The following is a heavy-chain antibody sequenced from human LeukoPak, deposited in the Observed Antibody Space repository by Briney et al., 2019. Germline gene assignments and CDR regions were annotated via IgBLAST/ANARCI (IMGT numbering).Heavy chain of an antibody. D-gene: IGHD3-10*01. V-gene: IGHV4-39*01. Sequence: SETLSLTCTVSGGSISSSNYYWGWIRQPPGKGLEWIGSIYYSGSTYYNPSHKSRVTISVDTSKNQFSLKLSSVTAADTAVYYCARSYYYGSGNVYFDYWGQGTLVTVSS. CDR1: GGSISSSNYY. CDR3: ARSYYYGSGNVYFDY. J-gene: IGHJ4*02. CDR2: IYYSGST.